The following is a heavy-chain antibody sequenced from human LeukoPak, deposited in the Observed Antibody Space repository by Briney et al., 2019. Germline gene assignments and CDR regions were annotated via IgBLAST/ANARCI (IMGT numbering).Heavy chain of an antibody. V-gene: IGHV3-23*01. CDR1: RFSFTRHA. Sequence: GGSLRLSCAASRFSFTRHAMSWVRQAPGKGLEWVSTTGLESVHTLCADSVQGRFTVSRDNSRNTLDLQMDNLTVDDTAIYYCVRGDDIGKHPTRAYYFDIWGQGTLVSVSS. J-gene: IGHJ4*02. CDR3: VRGDDIGKHPTRAYYFDI. CDR2: TGLESVHT. D-gene: IGHD3-10*01.